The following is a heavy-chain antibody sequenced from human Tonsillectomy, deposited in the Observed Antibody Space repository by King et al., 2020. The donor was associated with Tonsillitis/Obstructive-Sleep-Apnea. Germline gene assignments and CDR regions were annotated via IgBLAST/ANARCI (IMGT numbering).Heavy chain of an antibody. CDR3: ETDWGSYRQGGY. Sequence: VQLVESGGGLIQPGGSLRLSCVASGFTFSSYAMSWVRQAPGKGLEWGSTIGDTGCRTYYADSVKGRFTISRDSSKNPLYLQMDSLRVEDTAVYYCETDWGSYRQGGYWGQGTLVTVSS. D-gene: IGHD3-16*02. V-gene: IGHV3-23*04. CDR1: GFTFSSYA. CDR2: IGDTGCRT. J-gene: IGHJ4*02.